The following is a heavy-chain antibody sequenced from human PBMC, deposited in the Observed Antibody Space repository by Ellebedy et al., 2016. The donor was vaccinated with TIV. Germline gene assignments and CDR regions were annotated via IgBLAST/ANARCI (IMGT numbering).Heavy chain of an antibody. CDR1: GFTFSPNA. V-gene: IGHV3-23*03. J-gene: IGHJ4*02. D-gene: IGHD1/OR15-1a*01. CDR3: ALSLTTPGAFDY. Sequence: GGSLRLSCAASGFTFSPNAMSWVRQAPGKGLEWVSGIYNGATHYADSVKGRFTISRDSSKNTLYLQMNSLRPDDSALYFCALSLTTPGAFDYWGQGMLVTVSS. CDR2: IYNGAT.